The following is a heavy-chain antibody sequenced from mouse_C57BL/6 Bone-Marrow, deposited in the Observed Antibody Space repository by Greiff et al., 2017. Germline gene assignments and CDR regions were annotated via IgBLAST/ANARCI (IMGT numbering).Heavy chain of an antibody. Sequence: QVQLQQPGAELVMPGASVKLSCKASGYTFTSYWMHWVKQRPGQGLEWIGEIDPSDSYTNYNQKFKGKSTLTVDKSSSTAYMQLSSLTSEDSAVYYCARDYGSSYPWYVDVWGTGTTVTVSS. J-gene: IGHJ1*03. V-gene: IGHV1-69*01. D-gene: IGHD1-1*01. CDR2: IDPSDSYT. CDR1: GYTFTSYW. CDR3: ARDYGSSYPWYVDV.